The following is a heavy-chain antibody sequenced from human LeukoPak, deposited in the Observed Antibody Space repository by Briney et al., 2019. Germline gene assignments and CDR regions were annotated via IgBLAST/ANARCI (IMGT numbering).Heavy chain of an antibody. CDR2: INPSGGST. CDR1: GYTFTSYY. D-gene: IGHD4-11*01. Sequence: ASVKVSCKASGYTFTSYYMHWMRQAPGQGLEWMGIINPSGGSTSYAQKFQGRVTMTRDTSTSTVYMELSSLRSEDTAVYYCARERAQRTTVTTARQSAFDYWGQGTLVTVSS. J-gene: IGHJ4*02. CDR3: ARERAQRTTVTTARQSAFDY. V-gene: IGHV1-46*01.